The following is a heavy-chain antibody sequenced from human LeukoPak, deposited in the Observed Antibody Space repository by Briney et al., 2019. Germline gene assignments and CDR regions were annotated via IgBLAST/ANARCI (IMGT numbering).Heavy chain of an antibody. CDR3: ARGSVAARPNYYYMDV. CDR1: GGSFSDYY. J-gene: IGHJ6*03. CDR2: INHSGST. V-gene: IGHV4-34*01. D-gene: IGHD6-6*01. Sequence: SETLSLTCAVYGGSFSDYYCSWIRQPPGKALEWIGEINHSGSTNYNPSLKSRVTISVDTSKNQFSLKLSSVTAADTAVYYCARGSVAARPNYYYMDVWGKGTTVTVSS.